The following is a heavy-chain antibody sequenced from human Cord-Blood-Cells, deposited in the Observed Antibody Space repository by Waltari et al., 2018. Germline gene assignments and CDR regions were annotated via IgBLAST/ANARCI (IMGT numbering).Heavy chain of an antibody. V-gene: IGHV3-33*01. CDR1: GFTFSSYG. Sequence: QVQLVESGGGVVQPGRSLRLSCAASGFTFSSYGMHWVRQAPGKGLEWVAVIWYDGSNKYYADSVKGRFTISRDNSKNTLYLQMNSLRAEDTAVYYCARDRGIEAFDIRGQGTMVTVSS. CDR2: IWYDGSNK. CDR3: ARDRGIEAFDI. J-gene: IGHJ3*02.